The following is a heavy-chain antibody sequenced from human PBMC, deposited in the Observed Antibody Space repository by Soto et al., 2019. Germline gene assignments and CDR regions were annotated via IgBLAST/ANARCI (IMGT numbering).Heavy chain of an antibody. V-gene: IGHV1-18*01. D-gene: IGHD3-9*01. CDR3: ARDGDYDILTEPHGFDP. CDR1: GYTFTSYC. Sequence: GASVKVSCKASGYTFTSYCISWVRHAPGQGLEWMGWISAYNGNTNYAQKLQGRVTMTTDTSTSTAYMELRSLRSDDTAVYYCARDGDYDILTEPHGFDPWGQGTLVTVSS. CDR2: ISAYNGNT. J-gene: IGHJ5*02.